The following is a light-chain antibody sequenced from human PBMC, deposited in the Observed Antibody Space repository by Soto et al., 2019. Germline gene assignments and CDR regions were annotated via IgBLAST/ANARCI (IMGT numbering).Light chain of an antibody. V-gene: IGKV3-11*01. CDR1: QSVSSY. J-gene: IGKJ4*01. CDR3: QQRSNSPLT. Sequence: ETVLTQSPATLSLSPGERATLSCRASQSVSSYLTWYQQNPGQAPRLLIYDASNRATGIPARFSGSGSGTDFALTISSLEPADFAVYFCQQRSNSPLTLGGGTKGDIK. CDR2: DAS.